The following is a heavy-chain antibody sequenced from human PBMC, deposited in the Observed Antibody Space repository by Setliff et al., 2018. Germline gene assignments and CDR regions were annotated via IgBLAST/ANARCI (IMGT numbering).Heavy chain of an antibody. V-gene: IGHV3-7*01. J-gene: IGHJ4*02. CDR2: IKKDGSEK. CDR1: GFTFRSYW. CDR3: ARVTSSCVDY. D-gene: IGHD6-13*01. Sequence: QPGGSLRLSCAASGFTFRSYWMSWVRQAPGKGLEWVANIKKDGSEKYYVDSVKGRFTISRDNAKNSLYLQMNSLRAEDTAVYYCARVTSSCVDYWGQGTLVTVSS.